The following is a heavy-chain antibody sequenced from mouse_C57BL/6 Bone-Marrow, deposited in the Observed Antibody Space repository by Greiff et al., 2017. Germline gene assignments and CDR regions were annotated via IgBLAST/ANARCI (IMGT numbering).Heavy chain of an antibody. J-gene: IGHJ3*01. CDR2: IDPHRGGT. CDR3: ERDYWGPEWLAY. Sequence: QVQLQQSGAELVKPGASVQLSCKASGYTFTSYWMHWVKQRPGRGLEWIGSIDPHRGGTKYNEKFKGKATLTVDTPSSTAYMQHSSLTSEDSAVMYWERDYWGPEWLAYWGQGTLVTVAA. D-gene: IGHD2-13*01. CDR1: GYTFTSYW. V-gene: IGHV1-72*01.